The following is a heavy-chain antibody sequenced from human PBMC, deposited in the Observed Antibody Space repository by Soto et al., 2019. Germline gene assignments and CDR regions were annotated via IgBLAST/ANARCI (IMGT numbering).Heavy chain of an antibody. CDR3: ARTSPGGSGCHTFDY. Sequence: QVTLKESGPVLVKPTETLTLTCTVSGFSLSNARMGVSWIRQPPGKALEWLAHIFSNDEKSYSTSLKSRLTIPTDTSKRPAVLTITNMDPVDTATYDCARTSPGGSGCHTFDYWGQGTLVTVSS. CDR2: IFSNDEK. CDR1: GFSLSNARMG. D-gene: IGHD6-19*01. J-gene: IGHJ4*02. V-gene: IGHV2-26*01.